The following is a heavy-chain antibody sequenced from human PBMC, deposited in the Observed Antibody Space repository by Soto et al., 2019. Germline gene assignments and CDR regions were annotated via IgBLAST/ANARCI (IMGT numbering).Heavy chain of an antibody. V-gene: IGHV3-23*01. CDR1: GFTFSSYA. D-gene: IGHD3-10*01. Sequence: GGSLRLSCAASGFTFSSYAMSWVRQAPGKGLEWVSAISGSGGSTYYADSVKGRFTISRDNSKNTLYLQMNSLRAEDTAVYYCARFNRLGLRGVYYFDYWGQGTLGTVSS. CDR2: ISGSGGST. J-gene: IGHJ4*02. CDR3: ARFNRLGLRGVYYFDY.